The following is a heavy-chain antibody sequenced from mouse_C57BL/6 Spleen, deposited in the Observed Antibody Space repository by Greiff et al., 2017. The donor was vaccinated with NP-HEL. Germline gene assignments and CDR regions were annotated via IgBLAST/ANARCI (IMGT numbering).Heavy chain of an antibody. J-gene: IGHJ2*01. V-gene: IGHV1-64*01. Sequence: QVQLQQPGAELVKPGASVKLSCKASGYTFTSYWMHWVKQRPGQGLEWIGMIHPNSGSTNYNEKFKSKATLTVDKSSSTAYMQLSSLTSEDSAVYYCARELLRSYYFDYGGKGTTLTVSS. CDR2: IHPNSGST. CDR1: GYTFTSYW. CDR3: ARELLRSYYFDY. D-gene: IGHD1-1*01.